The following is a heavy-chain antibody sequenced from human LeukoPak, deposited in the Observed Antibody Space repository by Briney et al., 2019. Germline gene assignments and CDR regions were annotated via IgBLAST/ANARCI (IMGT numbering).Heavy chain of an antibody. D-gene: IGHD6-13*01. CDR1: GGSFSGYY. Sequence: PSETLSLTCAVYGGSFSGYYWSWIRQPPGKGLEWIGEINYGGSTNYNPALKSRVTISVATSKNQFSLKLSSVTAADTAVYYCARVHYSSCWYSYYYYMDVWGKGTTVTVSS. J-gene: IGHJ6*03. CDR2: INYGGST. CDR3: ARVHYSSCWYSYYYYMDV. V-gene: IGHV4-34*01.